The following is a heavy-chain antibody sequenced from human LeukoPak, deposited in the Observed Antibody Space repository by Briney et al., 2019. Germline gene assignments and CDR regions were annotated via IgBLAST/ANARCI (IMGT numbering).Heavy chain of an antibody. CDR1: GFTVSSNY. V-gene: IGHV3-53*01. CDR2: IYSGGST. J-gene: IGHJ4*02. D-gene: IGHD2-15*01. Sequence: PGGSLRLSCAASGFTVSSNYMSWVRQAPGKGLEWVSVIYSGGSTYYADSVKGRFTISRDNSKNTLYLQMNSLRAEDTAVYYCARDGVVVVAGYYFNYWGQGTLVTVSS. CDR3: ARDGVVVVAGYYFNY.